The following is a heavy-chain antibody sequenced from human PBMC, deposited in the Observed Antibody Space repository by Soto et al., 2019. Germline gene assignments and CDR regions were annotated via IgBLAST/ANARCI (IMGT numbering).Heavy chain of an antibody. D-gene: IGHD4-17*01. Sequence: GGSLRLSCTASGFTFSSYAMSWVRQAPGKGLEWVAAISGSGGSTYYADSVKGRFTISRDNSKNTQYLQMNSLRAEDTAIYYCAKDFPYGDYFDYWGQGTLVTVSS. CDR1: GFTFSSYA. J-gene: IGHJ4*02. CDR2: ISGSGGST. CDR3: AKDFPYGDYFDY. V-gene: IGHV3-23*01.